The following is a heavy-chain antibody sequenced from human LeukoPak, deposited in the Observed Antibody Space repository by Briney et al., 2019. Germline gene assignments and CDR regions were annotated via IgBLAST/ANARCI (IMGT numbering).Heavy chain of an antibody. J-gene: IGHJ4*02. D-gene: IGHD5-12*01. CDR2: INPNSGGT. Sequence: ASVKVSCKASGYTFTGYYMHWVRQAPGQGLEWMGWINPNSGGTNYAQKFQGRVTMTRDTSISTAYMELSGLRSDDTAVYYCAREGGYDYSVDYWGQGTLVTVSS. CDR3: AREGGYDYSVDY. CDR1: GYTFTGYY. V-gene: IGHV1-2*02.